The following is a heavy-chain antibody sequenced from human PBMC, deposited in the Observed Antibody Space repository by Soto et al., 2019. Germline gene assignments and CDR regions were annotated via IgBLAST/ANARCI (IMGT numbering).Heavy chain of an antibody. Sequence: ASVKVSCKASGYTFTGYYMHWVRQAPGQGLEWMGWINPNSGGTNYAQKFQGWVTMTRDTSISTAYMELSRLRSDDTAVYYCARGRSMRENYYYYGMDVWGQGTTVTVS. CDR1: GYTFTGYY. D-gene: IGHD2-8*01. V-gene: IGHV1-2*04. J-gene: IGHJ6*02. CDR3: ARGRSMRENYYYYGMDV. CDR2: INPNSGGT.